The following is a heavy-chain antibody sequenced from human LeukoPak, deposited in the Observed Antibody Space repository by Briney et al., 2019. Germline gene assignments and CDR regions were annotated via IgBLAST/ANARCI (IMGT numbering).Heavy chain of an antibody. J-gene: IGHJ5*02. CDR2: IEPISGST. Sequence: ASVKSSCKTSGYTFTSYDVHWVRKAPGQGLEWMGIIEPISGSTTYAHKLEDSITMTRDTSTTTVFLELSSLSSEDTAIYFCARHGGDYPDTWGQGTLVTVSS. V-gene: IGHV1-46*04. CDR3: ARHGGDYPDT. D-gene: IGHD2-21*02. CDR1: GYTFTSYD.